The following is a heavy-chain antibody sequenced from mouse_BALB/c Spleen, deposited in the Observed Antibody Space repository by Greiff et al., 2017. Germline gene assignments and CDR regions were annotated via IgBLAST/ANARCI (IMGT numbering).Heavy chain of an antibody. CDR3: ARDRDYDAYYFDY. D-gene: IGHD2-4*01. CDR1: GFSLTSYG. CDR2: IWAGGST. J-gene: IGHJ2*01. Sequence: VKLVESGPGLVAPSQSLSITCTVSGFSLTSYGVHWVRQPPGKGLEWLGVIWAGGSTNYNSALMSRLSISKDNSKSQVFLKMNSLQTDDTAMYYCARDRDYDAYYFDYWGQGTTLTVSS. V-gene: IGHV2-9*02.